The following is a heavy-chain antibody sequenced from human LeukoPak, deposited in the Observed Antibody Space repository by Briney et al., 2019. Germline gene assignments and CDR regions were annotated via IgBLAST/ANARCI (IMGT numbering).Heavy chain of an antibody. J-gene: IGHJ3*02. CDR2: INHSGST. V-gene: IGHV4-39*07. CDR3: ARGFITMVRGVIKLSAAFDI. Sequence: PSETLSLTCTVSGGFISSGGYYWSWIRQPPGKGLEWIGEINHSGSTNYNPSLESRVTISVDTSKNQFSLKLSSVTAADTAVYYCARGFITMVRGVIKLSAAFDIWGQGTMVTVSS. D-gene: IGHD3-10*01. CDR1: GGFISSGGYY.